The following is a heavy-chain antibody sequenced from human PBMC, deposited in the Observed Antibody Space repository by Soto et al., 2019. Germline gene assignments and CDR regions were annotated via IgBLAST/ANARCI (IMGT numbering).Heavy chain of an antibody. CDR3: AKGGIAVLRFLEWLFEGMDV. CDR1: GFTFSSYA. CDR2: ISGSGGST. D-gene: IGHD3-3*01. J-gene: IGHJ6*02. Sequence: GGSLRLSCAASGFTFSSYAMSWVRQAPGKGLEWVSAISGSGGSTYYADSVKGRFTISRDNSKNTLYLQMNSLRAEDTAVYYCAKGGIAVLRFLEWLFEGMDVWGQGTTVTVSS. V-gene: IGHV3-23*01.